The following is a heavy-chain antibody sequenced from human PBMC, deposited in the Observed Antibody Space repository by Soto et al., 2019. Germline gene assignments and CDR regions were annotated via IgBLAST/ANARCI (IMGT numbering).Heavy chain of an antibody. J-gene: IGHJ6*02. CDR1: GDSSVSSSSYY. Sequence: PSETLSLTCTVSGDSSVSSSSYYWGWIRQPPGKGLEWIGSIYYTGNTFYSPSFRSRLTISVDTSKSQFSLKLRSVTAAVTATYYCASEVSSTDGMDVWGQGTTVTVSS. D-gene: IGHD2-15*01. V-gene: IGHV4-39*01. CDR3: ASEVSSTDGMDV. CDR2: IYYTGNT.